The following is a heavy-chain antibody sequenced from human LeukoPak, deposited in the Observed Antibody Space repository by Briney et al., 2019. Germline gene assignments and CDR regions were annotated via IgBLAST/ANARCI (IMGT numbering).Heavy chain of an antibody. CDR3: AREVKTAVIAVDWFDP. D-gene: IGHD6-19*01. CDR2: TYYRSKWYN. Sequence: SQTLSLTCAISGDSVSSNSAAWNWIRQSPSRGLEWLGRTYYRSKWYNDYAVSVKSRITINPDTSKNQFSLQLNSVTPEDTAVYYCAREVKTAVIAVDWFDPWGQGTLVTVSS. J-gene: IGHJ5*02. V-gene: IGHV6-1*01. CDR1: GDSVSSNSAA.